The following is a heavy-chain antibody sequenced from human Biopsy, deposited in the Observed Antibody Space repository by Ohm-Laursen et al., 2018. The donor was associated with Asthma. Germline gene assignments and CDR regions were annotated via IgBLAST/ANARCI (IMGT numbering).Heavy chain of an antibody. D-gene: IGHD6-13*01. J-gene: IGHJ5*02. CDR2: INPNRGGT. Sequence: ASVKASCKASGYTFIGCHIHWMRQAPGQGLEWMGRINPNRGGTNYAQKFQGRVTMTRDTSISTAYMEVSRLRSADTAVYYCARGQKSAGDRWFDPWGQGTLVAVSS. V-gene: IGHV1-2*06. CDR3: ARGQKSAGDRWFDP. CDR1: GYTFIGCH.